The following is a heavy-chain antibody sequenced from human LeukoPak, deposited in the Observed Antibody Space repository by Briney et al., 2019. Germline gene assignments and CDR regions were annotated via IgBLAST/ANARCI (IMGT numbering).Heavy chain of an antibody. V-gene: IGHV4-59*01. D-gene: IGHD5-12*01. CDR2: IYYSGST. CDR3: ARVVVATILAFDI. J-gene: IGHJ3*02. CDR1: GGSISSYY. Sequence: PSETLSLTCTVSGGSISSYYWSWIRQPPGKGLEWIGYIYYSGSTNYNPSLKSRVTISVDTSKNQFSLKLSSVTAADTAVYYCARVVVATILAFDIWGQGTMVTVSS.